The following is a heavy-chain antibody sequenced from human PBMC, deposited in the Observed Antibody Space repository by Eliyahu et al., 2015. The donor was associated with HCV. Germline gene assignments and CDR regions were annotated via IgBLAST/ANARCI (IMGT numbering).Heavy chain of an antibody. J-gene: IGHJ4*02. D-gene: IGHD3-10*01. Sequence: QVQLVESGGGVVQPGRSLRLSCAASGFPFXGYAMHWVRQAPGKGLEWVAVISYDGSDRYYADSVKGRFTISRDNSKNTLYLQMNSLRAEDTAVHYCAREYYYGSGTEGFDYWGQGTLVTVSS. CDR3: AREYYYGSGTEGFDY. V-gene: IGHV3-30*04. CDR1: GFPFXGYA. CDR2: ISYDGSDR.